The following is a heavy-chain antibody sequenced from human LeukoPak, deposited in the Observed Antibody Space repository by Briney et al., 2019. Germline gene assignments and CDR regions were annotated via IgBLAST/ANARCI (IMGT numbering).Heavy chain of an antibody. D-gene: IGHD1-26*01. CDR1: GYAFTGYY. Sequence: ASVKVSCKASGYAFTGYYIHWVRQAPGQGLEWMGWINPNSGGTNYAQKFQGRVTMTRDTSIGTAYMELSRLRSDDTAVYYCASRPDVGATADYWGQGTLVTVSS. J-gene: IGHJ4*02. CDR3: ASRPDVGATADY. V-gene: IGHV1-2*02. CDR2: INPNSGGT.